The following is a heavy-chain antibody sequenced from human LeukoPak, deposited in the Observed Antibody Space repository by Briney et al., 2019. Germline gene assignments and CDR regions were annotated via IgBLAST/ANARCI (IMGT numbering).Heavy chain of an antibody. Sequence: SETLSLTCTVSGGSISSHYWSWIRQPPGKGLEWIGYIYYSGSTNYNPSLKSRVSISVDTSKNQFSLKLSSVTAADTAVYYCARGLIAAAGTLDYWGQGTLVTVSS. D-gene: IGHD6-13*01. CDR2: IYYSGST. CDR3: ARGLIAAAGTLDY. J-gene: IGHJ4*02. CDR1: GGSISSHY. V-gene: IGHV4-59*11.